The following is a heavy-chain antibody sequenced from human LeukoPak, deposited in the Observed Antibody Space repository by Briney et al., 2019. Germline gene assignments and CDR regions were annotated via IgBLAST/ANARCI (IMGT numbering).Heavy chain of an antibody. V-gene: IGHV4-59*08. J-gene: IGHJ4*02. CDR1: GGSFSGYY. CDR3: ARHKNTAGSDYFGD. Sequence: KASETLSLTCAVYGGSFSGYYWSWIRQPPGKGLEWIAYVYYSGSTNYNPSLKSRVTISVDTSKNQFSLKLSSVTAADTAVYYCARHKNTAGSDYFGDWGQGTLVTVSS. D-gene: IGHD1-26*01. CDR2: VYYSGST.